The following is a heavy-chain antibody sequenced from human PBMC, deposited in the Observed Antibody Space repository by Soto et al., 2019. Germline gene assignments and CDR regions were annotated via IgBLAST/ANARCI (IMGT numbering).Heavy chain of an antibody. Sequence: QVQLVESGGGVVQPGRSLRLSCAASGFTFSSYGMHWVRQAPGKGLEWVAVIWYDGSNKYYADSVKGRFTISRDNSKNTLYLQMNSLRAEDTAVYYCARDDAVADKKAFGMDVWGHGTTVTVSS. D-gene: IGHD6-19*01. CDR3: ARDDAVADKKAFGMDV. V-gene: IGHV3-33*01. CDR2: IWYDGSNK. CDR1: GFTFSSYG. J-gene: IGHJ6*02.